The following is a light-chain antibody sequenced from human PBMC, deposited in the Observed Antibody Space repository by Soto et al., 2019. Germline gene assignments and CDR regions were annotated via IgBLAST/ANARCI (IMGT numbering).Light chain of an antibody. CDR3: MQGTRWPWT. Sequence: DVVLTQSPLSLPVALGQPASISCRSSQSLVFSDGNIYLNWFQQRPGQSPRRLIYKVSNRDSGVPDRFSGSGSVTDFTLRLSRVEAEDVGVYYCMQGTRWPWTFGQGTKVEIK. J-gene: IGKJ1*01. V-gene: IGKV2-30*01. CDR2: KVS. CDR1: QSLVFSDGNIY.